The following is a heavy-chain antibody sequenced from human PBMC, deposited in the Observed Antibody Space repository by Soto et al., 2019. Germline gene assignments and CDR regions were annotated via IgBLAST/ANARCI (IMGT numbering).Heavy chain of an antibody. D-gene: IGHD3-22*01. CDR2: IYYSGAA. J-gene: IGHJ4*02. Sequence: QVQLQESGPGLVKPSHTLSLTCTASAGSITNSGFYWGWIRQLPWKGLEWVGYIYYSGAAYYNPSLKSRVSISIDTFQHRFSLDLTSVTAADTAVYYCARGEFGYFDYWGQGTLVTVSS. CDR1: AGSITNSGFY. V-gene: IGHV4-31*03. CDR3: ARGEFGYFDY.